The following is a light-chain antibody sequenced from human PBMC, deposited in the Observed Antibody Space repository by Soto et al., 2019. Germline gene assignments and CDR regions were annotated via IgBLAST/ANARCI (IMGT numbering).Light chain of an antibody. CDR1: SSDVGGYNR. CDR2: EVT. CDR3: ASYTSSRAWV. J-gene: IGLJ3*02. V-gene: IGLV2-18*02. Sequence: QSALTQPPSVSGSPGQSVTISCTGTSSDVGGYNRVSWYQQPPGTAPKLIIYEVTNRPSGVPVRFSGSKSANTASLTISGRLAEDEADYYCASYTSSRAWVFGGGTK.